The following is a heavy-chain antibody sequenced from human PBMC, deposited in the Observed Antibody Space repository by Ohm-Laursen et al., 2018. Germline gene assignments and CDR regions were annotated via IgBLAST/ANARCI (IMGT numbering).Heavy chain of an antibody. J-gene: IGHJ1*01. D-gene: IGHD3-16*01. V-gene: IGHV3-7*03. CDR1: GFTFSTYW. Sequence: SLRLSCSASGFTFSTYWMFWVRQAPGKGLEWVASVNEDASEKYYVDSVKGRFTISRDNAKNSLYLQMNSLRAEDTAMYYCAKAPSLGSIFQHWGQGTLVIVSS. CDR2: VNEDASEK. CDR3: AKAPSLGSIFQH.